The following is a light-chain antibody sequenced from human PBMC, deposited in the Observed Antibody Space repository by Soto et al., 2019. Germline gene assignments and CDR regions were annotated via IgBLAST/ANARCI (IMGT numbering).Light chain of an antibody. V-gene: IGKV3-20*01. CDR1: QSVSSSY. J-gene: IGKJ1*01. CDR2: GAF. CDR3: QQFQSSLRT. Sequence: EIVLTQSPGTLSLSPGERATLSCRASQSVSSSYLAWYQQKPGQAPRLLIYGAFIRAPGFPVRFSGSGSGTDFTLTISGLEPEDFAVYFCQQFQSSLRTFGQGTKVDIK.